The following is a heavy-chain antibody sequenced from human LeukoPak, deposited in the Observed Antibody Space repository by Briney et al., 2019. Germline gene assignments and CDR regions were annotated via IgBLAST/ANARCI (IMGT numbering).Heavy chain of an antibody. CDR3: ARLETIVVVPAAHFDY. D-gene: IGHD2-2*01. CDR1: GYTFTNYD. J-gene: IGHJ4*02. CDR2: MNPNSGNT. Sequence: ASVKVSCKASGYTFTNYDINWVRQATGQGLEWMGWMNPNSGNTGYAQKFQGRVTMTRDTSISTAYMELSRLRSDDTAVYYCARLETIVVVPAAHFDYWGQGTLVTVSS. V-gene: IGHV1-8*01.